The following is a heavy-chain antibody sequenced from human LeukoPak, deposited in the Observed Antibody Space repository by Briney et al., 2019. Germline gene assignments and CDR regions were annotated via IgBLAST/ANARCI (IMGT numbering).Heavy chain of an antibody. V-gene: IGHV3-20*04. D-gene: IGHD6-19*01. J-gene: IGHJ4*02. CDR3: ARDPGDILVAGTFDY. CDR1: GFTFDDYG. Sequence: GGSLRLSCVASGFTFDDYGMSWVRQAPGKGLEWVSGITWNGGNTGYADSVKGRFTISRDNAKNSLYLQMNSLRAEDSAFYYCARDPGDILVAGTFDYWGQGTLVTVSS. CDR2: ITWNGGNT.